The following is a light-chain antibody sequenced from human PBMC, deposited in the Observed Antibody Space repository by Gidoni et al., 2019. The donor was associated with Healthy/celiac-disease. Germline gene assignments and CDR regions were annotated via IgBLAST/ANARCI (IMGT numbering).Light chain of an antibody. V-gene: IGLV3-1*01. CDR1: KLGDKY. CDR2: QDN. Sequence: SYELNQPPSVSVSPGQTARITGAGDKLGDKYACWYQQKPGQSPVLVIYQDNKRPSGIPVRFSGSNSGNTATLTISGTQAMDEADYYCQAWDSCTVFGGGTKLTVL. J-gene: IGLJ2*01. CDR3: QAWDSCTV.